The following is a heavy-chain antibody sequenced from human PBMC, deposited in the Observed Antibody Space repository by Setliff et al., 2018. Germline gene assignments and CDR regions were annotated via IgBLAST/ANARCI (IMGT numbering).Heavy chain of an antibody. CDR3: VRMSGFLYMDV. Sequence: SETLSLTCTVSDGSLSTYYWSWIRQPPGKGLESIGYVYYSGTANYSPSLRSRLTISVDTSKNQFSLKLRSVTAADTAVYYCVRMSGFLYMDVWGKGTTVTVSS. J-gene: IGHJ6*03. CDR1: DGSLSTYY. V-gene: IGHV4-59*01. CDR2: VYYSGTA. D-gene: IGHD3-3*01.